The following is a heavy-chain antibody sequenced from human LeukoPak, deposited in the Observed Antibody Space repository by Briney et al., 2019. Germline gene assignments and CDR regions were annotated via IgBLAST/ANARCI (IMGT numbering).Heavy chain of an antibody. CDR2: IYYSGST. Sequence: SGTLSLTCTVSGGSINSYYWSWIRQPPGKGLEWIGYIYYSGSTNYNPSLKSRVTISADTSKNQLSLKLSSVTAADTAVYYCARTGGPTYKSSWFIWGQGTMVTVSS. CDR1: GGSINSYY. V-gene: IGHV4-59*01. J-gene: IGHJ3*02. D-gene: IGHD6-13*01. CDR3: ARTGGPTYKSSWFI.